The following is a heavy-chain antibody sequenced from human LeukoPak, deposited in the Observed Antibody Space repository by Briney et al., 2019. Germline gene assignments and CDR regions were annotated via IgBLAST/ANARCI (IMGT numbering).Heavy chain of an antibody. CDR1: GFTFDDYY. Sequence: GGSLRLSCAASGFTFDDYYMTWIRQAPGKGLEWVSYINYDGSATDYADSVKGRFTIPRDNDKKSLYLQMNSLRAEDRAVYFCARGHYGLDVWGQGTSVTVSS. V-gene: IGHV3-11*01. CDR3: ARGHYGLDV. CDR2: INYDGSAT. J-gene: IGHJ6*02.